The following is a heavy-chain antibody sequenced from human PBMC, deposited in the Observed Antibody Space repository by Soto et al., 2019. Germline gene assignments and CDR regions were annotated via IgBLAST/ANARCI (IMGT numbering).Heavy chain of an antibody. D-gene: IGHD5-12*01. CDR1: GGSISSGGYS. V-gene: IGHV4-30-2*01. Sequence: SETLSLTCAVSGGSISSGGYSWSWIRQPPGKGLEWIGYIYHSGSTYYNPSLKSRVTISVDTSKNQFSLKLSSVTAADTAVYYCARQEDGYNDYYGMDVWGQGTTVPVS. CDR3: ARQEDGYNDYYGMDV. CDR2: IYHSGST. J-gene: IGHJ6*02.